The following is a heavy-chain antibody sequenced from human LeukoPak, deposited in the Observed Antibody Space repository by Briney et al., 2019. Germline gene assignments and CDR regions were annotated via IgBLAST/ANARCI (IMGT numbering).Heavy chain of an antibody. CDR1: GYTFTLYG. Sequence: ASVTVSFTSSGYTFTLYGIYWVRQAPGQGLEWMGWISAYNGNTNYAQKLQGRVTMTTDTSTSTAYMELRSLRSDDTAVYYCARGGYSGSLDIWGQGTMVTVSS. V-gene: IGHV1-18*01. CDR3: ARGGYSGSLDI. D-gene: IGHD1-26*01. J-gene: IGHJ3*02. CDR2: ISAYNGNT.